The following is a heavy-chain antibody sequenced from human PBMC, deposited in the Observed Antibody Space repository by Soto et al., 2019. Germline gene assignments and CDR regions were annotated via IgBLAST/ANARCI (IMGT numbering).Heavy chain of an antibody. CDR1: GGSISGRNW. CDR2: VFHSGDT. J-gene: IGHJ4*02. CDR3: ARLISDSRLNYFYFDF. D-gene: IGHD3-10*01. V-gene: IGHV4-4*02. Sequence: QVQLQESGPGLVKPSGTLSLTCVVSGGSISGRNWWSWVRQAPGKGLEWIGEVFHSGDTTYTPSLRSRVTISVDKSMNQFSLKLNSVTAADTAVYYCARLISDSRLNYFYFDFWGQGALVTVSS.